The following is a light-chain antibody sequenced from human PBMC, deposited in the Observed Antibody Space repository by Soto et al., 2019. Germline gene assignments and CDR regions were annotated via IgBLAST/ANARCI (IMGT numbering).Light chain of an antibody. CDR3: AAWDDTLNGPV. J-gene: IGLJ3*02. V-gene: IGLV1-44*01. CDR2: TNN. Sequence: QSMLTQPPSASGTPGQRVTISCSGSSSNIGINTVNWYQQLPGTSPKLLIYTNNQRPSGVPDRFSGSKSGTSASLAISGLQSEDEADYYCAAWDDTLNGPVFGGGTK. CDR1: SSNIGINT.